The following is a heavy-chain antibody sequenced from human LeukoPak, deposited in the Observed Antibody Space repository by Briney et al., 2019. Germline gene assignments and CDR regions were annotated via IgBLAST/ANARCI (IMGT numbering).Heavy chain of an antibody. V-gene: IGHV4-34*01. CDR2: INHSGST. CDR1: GGSFSGYY. Sequence: SETLSLTCAVYGGSFSGYYWSWIRQPPGKGLEWTGEINHSGSTNYNPSLKSRVTISVDTSKNQFSLELSSVTAADTAVYYCVRDHLAVAGMRLAWFDPWGQGTVVTVSS. D-gene: IGHD6-19*01. CDR3: VRDHLAVAGMRLAWFDP. J-gene: IGHJ5*02.